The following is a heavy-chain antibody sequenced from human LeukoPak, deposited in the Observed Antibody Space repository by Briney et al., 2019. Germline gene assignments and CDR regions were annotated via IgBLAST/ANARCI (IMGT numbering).Heavy chain of an antibody. D-gene: IGHD6-6*01. V-gene: IGHV4-59*01. J-gene: IGHJ3*01. CDR3: TRARSSSSLDAFDV. Sequence: SETLSLTCAVYGGSFSGYYWSWIRQPPGKGLEWIGYFYYGGSTNYNSSLKSRVTMSGDTSKNQFSLRLTSVSAADTAVYYCTRARSSSSLDAFDVWGQGTMVTVSS. CDR1: GGSFSGYY. CDR2: FYYGGST.